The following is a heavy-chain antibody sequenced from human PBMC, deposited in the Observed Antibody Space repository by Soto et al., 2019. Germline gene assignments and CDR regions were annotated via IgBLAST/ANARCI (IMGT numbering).Heavy chain of an antibody. CDR2: MNPNSGNT. Sequence: QVQLVQSGAEVKKPGASVKVSCKASGYTFTSYDINWVRQATGQGLEWMGWMNPNSGNTGYAQKFQGRVTMTRNTSKSTAYMELSSLRSEDTAVYYCAREGIKYTDGWSPSPYYYDYMDVWGKGTTVTVSS. CDR3: AREGIKYTDGWSPSPYYYDYMDV. V-gene: IGHV1-8*01. CDR1: GYTFTSYD. J-gene: IGHJ6*03. D-gene: IGHD5-18*01.